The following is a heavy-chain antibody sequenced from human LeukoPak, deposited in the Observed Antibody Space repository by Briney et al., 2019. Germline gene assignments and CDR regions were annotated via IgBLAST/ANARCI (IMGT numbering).Heavy chain of an antibody. V-gene: IGHV3-74*01. CDR3: ATKHGGPYAFDI. J-gene: IGHJ3*02. D-gene: IGHD2-21*01. Sequence: PGGSLRLSCAASGFTFSSYWMHWVRQAPGKGLVWVSRINSDGSSTSYADSVKGRFIISRDNAKNTLYLQMNSLRAEDTAVYYCATKHGGPYAFDIWGQGTMVTVSS. CDR2: INSDGSST. CDR1: GFTFSSYW.